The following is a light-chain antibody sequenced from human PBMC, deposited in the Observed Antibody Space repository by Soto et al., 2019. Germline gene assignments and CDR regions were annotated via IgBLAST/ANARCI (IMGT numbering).Light chain of an antibody. CDR1: SSDVGTYNY. CDR3: CSYAGRYTWV. V-gene: IGLV2-11*01. CDR2: DVS. J-gene: IGLJ3*02. Sequence: QSALTQPRSVSGSPGQSVTISCTGTSSDVGTYNYVSWYQQHQGKPPKLMICDVSKRPSGVPDRFSGSKSGNTASLTISGLQAEDDADYYWCSYAGRYTWVFGGGTKLTVL.